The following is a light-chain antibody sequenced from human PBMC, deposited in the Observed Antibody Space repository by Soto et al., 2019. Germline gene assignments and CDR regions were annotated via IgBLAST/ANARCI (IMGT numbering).Light chain of an antibody. CDR2: DTT. CDR3: HQRNT. Sequence: VLTQSPVTLSLSPGDRATLSCRASQSVSTYLAWYRQVPGQPPRLLIYDTTNRAAGIPPMFSGSRSGTDFPLTISSVEPEDFALYYWHQRNTFVQGTRLEIK. V-gene: IGKV3-11*01. J-gene: IGKJ5*01. CDR1: QSVSTY.